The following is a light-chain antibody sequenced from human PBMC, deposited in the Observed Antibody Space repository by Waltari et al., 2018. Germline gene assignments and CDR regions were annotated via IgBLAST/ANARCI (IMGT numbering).Light chain of an antibody. CDR2: EVS. V-gene: IGKV2D-29*02. Sequence: DIVMTQTPLSLPVTPGEPASISCRSSQSLLHSGGKTYLYWYLQKPGQSPQLLIHEVSNPASGVPDRLSGSGSGTDFTLKSSRVEAEDVGVYYCMQGIQLPYSFGQGTKVEIK. CDR3: MQGIQLPYS. J-gene: IGKJ2*03. CDR1: QSLLHSGGKTY.